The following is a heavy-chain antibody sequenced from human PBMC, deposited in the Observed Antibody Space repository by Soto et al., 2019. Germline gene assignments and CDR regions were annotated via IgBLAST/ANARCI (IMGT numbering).Heavy chain of an antibody. J-gene: IGHJ4*02. CDR3: ARDLRPPYGLRYFDY. V-gene: IGHV3-53*04. Sequence: GGSLRLSCAASGFTVSSNYMSWVRQAPGKGLEWVSVIYSGGSTYYADSVKGRFTISRHNSKNTLYLQMNSLRAEDTAVYYCARDLRPPYGLRYFDYWGQGTLVTVSS. CDR1: GFTVSSNY. D-gene: IGHD4-17*01. CDR2: IYSGGST.